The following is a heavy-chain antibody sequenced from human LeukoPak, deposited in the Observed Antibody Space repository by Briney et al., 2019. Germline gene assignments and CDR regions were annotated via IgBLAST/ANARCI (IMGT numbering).Heavy chain of an antibody. Sequence: PSETLSLTCTVSGGSISSYYWSWIRQPPGKGLEWIGYIYYSGSTNYNPSLKSRATISVGTSKNQFSLKLSSVTAADTAVYYCARGGTVTFDYWGQGTLVTVSS. CDR3: ARGGTVTFDY. V-gene: IGHV4-59*01. J-gene: IGHJ4*02. D-gene: IGHD4-17*01. CDR1: GGSISSYY. CDR2: IYYSGST.